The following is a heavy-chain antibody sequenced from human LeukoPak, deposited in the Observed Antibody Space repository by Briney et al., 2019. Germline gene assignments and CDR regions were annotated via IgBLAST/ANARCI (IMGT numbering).Heavy chain of an antibody. Sequence: PGGSLRLSCAASGFTFNSYWMSWVRQAPGKGLEWVANIKQDGSEKYYVHSVKGRFTISRDNAKNSLSLQMNDLRVEDTAVYYCARDSPRLSYWGQGTLVTVSS. CDR3: ARDSPRLSY. CDR1: GFTFNSYW. J-gene: IGHJ4*02. CDR2: IKQDGSEK. V-gene: IGHV3-7*01.